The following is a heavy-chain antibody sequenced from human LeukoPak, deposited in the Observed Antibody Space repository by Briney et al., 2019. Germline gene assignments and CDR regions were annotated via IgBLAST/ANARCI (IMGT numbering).Heavy chain of an antibody. J-gene: IGHJ1*01. CDR2: ISGSGGST. CDR3: AKVEAARPIPQYFQH. CDR1: GFTFSSYA. D-gene: IGHD6-6*01. V-gene: IGHV3-23*01. Sequence: GGSLRLFCAASGFTFSSYAMSWVRHAPGEGLEWVSYISGSGGSTYYADSVKGRFTISRDNSKNALYLQMNSLRAEDTAVYYCAKVEAARPIPQYFQHWGQGTLVTVSS.